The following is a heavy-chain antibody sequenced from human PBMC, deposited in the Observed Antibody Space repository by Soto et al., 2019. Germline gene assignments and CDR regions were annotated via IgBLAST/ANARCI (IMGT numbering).Heavy chain of an antibody. CDR1: GGSISSSSYY. Sequence: SETLSLTCTVSGGSISSSSYYWGWIRQPPGKGLEWIGSIYYSGSTYYNPSLKSRVTISVDTSKNQFSLKLSSVTAADTAVYYCARHAINSGYHYWGQGTLVTVS. D-gene: IGHD5-12*01. CDR3: ARHAINSGYHY. J-gene: IGHJ4*02. CDR2: IYYSGST. V-gene: IGHV4-39*01.